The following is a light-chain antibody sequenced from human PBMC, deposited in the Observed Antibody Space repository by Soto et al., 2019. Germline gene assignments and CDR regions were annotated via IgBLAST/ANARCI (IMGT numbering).Light chain of an antibody. J-gene: IGKJ5*01. Sequence: EILFSQSPATLSVSAGETDPRSCNTSHSVNNYLAWYQQKPGQAPRLLIYGASTRTTGIPARFSGSGSGTEFTLTISSLQSEDFAVYYCQQYNSWPITFGQGTRLEIK. CDR2: GAS. CDR3: QQYNSWPIT. V-gene: IGKV3-15*01. CDR1: HSVNNY.